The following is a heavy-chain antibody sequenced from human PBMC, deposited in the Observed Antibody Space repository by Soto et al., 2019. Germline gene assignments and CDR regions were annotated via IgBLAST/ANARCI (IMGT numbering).Heavy chain of an antibody. CDR1: GFTFSNAW. J-gene: IGHJ4*02. V-gene: IGHV3-15*07. CDR3: TTSRDYDFWSGYSPYYFDY. D-gene: IGHD3-3*01. Sequence: VQLVESGGGLVKPGGSLRLSCAASGFTFSNAWMNWVRQAPGKGLEWVGRIKSKTDGGTTDYAAPVKGRFTISRDDSKNTLYLQMNSLKTEDTAVYYCTTSRDYDFWSGYSPYYFDYWGQGTLVTVSS. CDR2: IKSKTDGGTT.